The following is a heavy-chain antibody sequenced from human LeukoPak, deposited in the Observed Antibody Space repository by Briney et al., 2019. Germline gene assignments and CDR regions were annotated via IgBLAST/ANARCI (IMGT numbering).Heavy chain of an antibody. CDR3: ARGPSGYHNT. CDR2: ITGTGGST. V-gene: IGHV3-23*01. Sequence: GGSLRLSCAASGFTFSSYAMSWVRQAPGKGLEWVSGITGTGGSTYYADSVKGRFTISRDNSKNTLYLQTNSLRAEDTAVYYCARGPSGYHNTGGQGTLVTVSS. D-gene: IGHD5-12*01. CDR1: GFTFSSYA. J-gene: IGHJ4*02.